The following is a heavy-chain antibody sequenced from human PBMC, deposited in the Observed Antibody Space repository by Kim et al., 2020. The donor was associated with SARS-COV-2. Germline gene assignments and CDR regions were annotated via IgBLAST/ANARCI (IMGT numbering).Heavy chain of an antibody. CDR2: IKQDGSEK. CDR3: ARDVVVVAATRVYYYGMDV. V-gene: IGHV3-7*01. CDR1: GFTFSSYW. J-gene: IGHJ6*02. D-gene: IGHD2-15*01. Sequence: GGSLRLSCAASGFTFSSYWMSWVRQAPGKGLEWVANIKQDGSEKYYVDSVKGRFTISRDNAKNSLYLQMNSLRAEDTAVYYCARDVVVVAATRVYYYGMDVWGQGTTVTVSS.